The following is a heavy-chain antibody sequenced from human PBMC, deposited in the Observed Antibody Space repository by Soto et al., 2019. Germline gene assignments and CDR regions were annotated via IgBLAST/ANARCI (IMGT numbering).Heavy chain of an antibody. Sequence: VASVKVSCKASGYTFTSYGISWVRQAPGQGLEWMGWISAYNGNTNYAQKLQGRVTMTTDTSTSTAYMELRSLRSDDTAVYYCARTTDIVATIDLAPWGQGTLVTVSS. CDR2: ISAYNGNT. CDR3: ARTTDIVATIDLAP. V-gene: IGHV1-18*01. J-gene: IGHJ5*02. CDR1: GYTFTSYG. D-gene: IGHD5-12*01.